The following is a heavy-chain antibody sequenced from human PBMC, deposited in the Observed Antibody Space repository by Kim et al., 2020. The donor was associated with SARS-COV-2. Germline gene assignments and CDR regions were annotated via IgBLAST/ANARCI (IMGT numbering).Heavy chain of an antibody. V-gene: IGHV7-4-1*01. D-gene: IGHD2-21*01. Sequence: ASVKVSCKGSGYIFTSYAVNWVRQAPGQGLEWMGWINTNNGNPTYAQGFTGRFVFSSDTSVTTAYLEIGSLKAADTAVYYCAVASAIFVDAFDVWGQGTMVTVST. J-gene: IGHJ3*01. CDR3: AVASAIFVDAFDV. CDR1: GYIFTSYA. CDR2: INTNNGNP.